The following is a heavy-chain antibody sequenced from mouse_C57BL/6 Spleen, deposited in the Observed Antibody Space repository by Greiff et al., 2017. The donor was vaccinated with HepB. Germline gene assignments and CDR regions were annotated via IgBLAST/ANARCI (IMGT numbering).Heavy chain of an antibody. CDR2: IDPNSGGT. CDR3: QTLLRSAYYLDY. Sequence: QVQLQQPGAELVKPGASVKLSCKASGYTFTSYGMHWVKQRPGRGLEWIGRIDPNSGGTKYNEKFKSKATLTVDKPSSTAYMKLSSLTSEDSEVYYCQTLLRSAYYLDYWGQGTTLTVSS. V-gene: IGHV1-62-3*01. J-gene: IGHJ2*01. D-gene: IGHD1-1*01. CDR1: GYTFTSYG.